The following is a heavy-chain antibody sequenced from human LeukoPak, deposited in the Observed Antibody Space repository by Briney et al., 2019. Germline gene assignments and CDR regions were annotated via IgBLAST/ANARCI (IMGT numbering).Heavy chain of an antibody. CDR3: AHRIAPGGTFDY. Sequence: SGPTLVNPPQTLTLTCSFSGFSLSTSGVGVGWIRQPPGKALEWLALIYWNDDKLYSPSLKSRLTITKDTSKNQVVLTLANMDPVDTATYYCAHRIAPGGTFDYWGQGALVTVSS. CDR1: GFSLSTSGVG. D-gene: IGHD6-13*01. CDR2: IYWNDDK. V-gene: IGHV2-5*01. J-gene: IGHJ4*02.